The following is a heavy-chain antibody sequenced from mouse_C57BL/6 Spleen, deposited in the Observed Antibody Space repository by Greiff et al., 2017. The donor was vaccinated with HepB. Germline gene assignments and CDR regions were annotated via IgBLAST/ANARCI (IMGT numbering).Heavy chain of an antibody. CDR3: ARVLRSPRNYFDY. CDR1: GFTFSSYT. Sequence: EVKVVESGGGLVKPGGSLKLSCAASGFTFSSYTMSWVRQTPEKRLEWVATISGGGGNTYYQDRVKGRFTISRDNAKNTLYLQMSSLRSEDTALYYCARVLRSPRNYFDYWGQGTTLTVSS. D-gene: IGHD6-5*01. CDR2: ISGGGGNT. J-gene: IGHJ2*01. V-gene: IGHV5-9*01.